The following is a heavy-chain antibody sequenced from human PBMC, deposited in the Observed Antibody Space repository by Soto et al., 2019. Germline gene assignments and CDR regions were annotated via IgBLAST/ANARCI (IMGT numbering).Heavy chain of an antibody. V-gene: IGHV4-34*01. CDR1: GGSFSGYY. Sequence: QVQLQQWGAGLLKPSETLSLTCAVYGGSFSGYYWSWIRQPPGKGLEWIGEINHSGSTNYNPSLKSRVTISVDTSKNQFSLKLSSVTAADTAVYYCARGRWQQPQAVYFDYWGQGTLVTVSS. CDR3: ARGRWQQPQAVYFDY. D-gene: IGHD6-13*01. CDR2: INHSGST. J-gene: IGHJ4*02.